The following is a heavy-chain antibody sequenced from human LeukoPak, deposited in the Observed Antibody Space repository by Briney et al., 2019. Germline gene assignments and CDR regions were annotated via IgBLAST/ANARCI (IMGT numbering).Heavy chain of an antibody. V-gene: IGHV1-8*01. CDR2: MNPNSGNT. CDR3: ATRETDYSNFFSP. CDR1: GYTFTSYD. D-gene: IGHD4-11*01. Sequence: ASVKVSCKASGYTFTSYDINWVRQATGQGPEWMGWMNPNSGNTGYAQKFQGRVTMTRNTSISTAYMELSSLRSEDTAVYYCATRETDYSNFFSPWGQGTLVTVSS. J-gene: IGHJ5*02.